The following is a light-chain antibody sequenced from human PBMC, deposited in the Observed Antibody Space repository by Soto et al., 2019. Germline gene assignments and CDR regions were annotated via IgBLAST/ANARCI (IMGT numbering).Light chain of an antibody. J-gene: IGKJ1*01. Sequence: EIVLTQSPATLSLSPGERATLSCRASQSVSSYLAWYQQKPGQAPGLLIYDASNRATGIPARFSGSGSGTDFTLTISSLEPEDFAVYYCQQRSNWPGTFGQGTKVEIK. CDR3: QQRSNWPGT. CDR1: QSVSSY. V-gene: IGKV3-11*01. CDR2: DAS.